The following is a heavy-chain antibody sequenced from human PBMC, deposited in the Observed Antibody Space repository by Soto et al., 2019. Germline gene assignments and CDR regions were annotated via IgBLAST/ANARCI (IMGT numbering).Heavy chain of an antibody. J-gene: IGHJ2*01. CDR2: IIPILGIA. V-gene: IGHV1-69*04. CDR1: GGTFSSYT. D-gene: IGHD3-3*01. CDR3: AREAFLRYFDL. Sequence: GASVKVSCKASGGTFSSYTISWVRQAPGQGLEWMGRIIPILGIANYAQKFQGRVTITADKSTSTAYMELSSLRSEDTAVYYCAREAFLRYFDLWGRGTLVTVSS.